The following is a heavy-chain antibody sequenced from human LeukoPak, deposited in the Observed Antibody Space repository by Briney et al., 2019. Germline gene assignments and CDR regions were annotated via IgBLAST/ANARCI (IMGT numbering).Heavy chain of an antibody. CDR1: GFTFSTYG. J-gene: IGHJ6*03. Sequence: GGSLRLSCGASGFTFSTYGMHWVRQAPGKGLEWVSSISSSSSYIYYADSVKGRFTISRDNAKNSLYLQMNSLRAEDAAVYYCARDQSGSWTYYYYYMDVWGKGTTVTVSS. CDR3: ARDQSGSWTYYYYYMDV. D-gene: IGHD6-13*01. CDR2: ISSSSSYI. V-gene: IGHV3-21*01.